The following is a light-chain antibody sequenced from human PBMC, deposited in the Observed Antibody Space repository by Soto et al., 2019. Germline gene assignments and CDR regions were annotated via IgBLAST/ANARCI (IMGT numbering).Light chain of an antibody. V-gene: IGKV1-33*01. CDR2: DAS. CDR1: QDINNY. J-gene: IGKJ2*01. CDR3: QQYDNVPRT. Sequence: DIQMTQSPSSLSASVGDRVTITCQASQDINNYLNWFQQKPVQAPKLLIYDASNLQTGVPSRFSGSGSGTDFTFTISSLQPEDIGTYYCQQYDNVPRTFGQGTRLEI.